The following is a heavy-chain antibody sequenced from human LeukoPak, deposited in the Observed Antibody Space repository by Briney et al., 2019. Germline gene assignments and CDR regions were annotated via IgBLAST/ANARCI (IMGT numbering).Heavy chain of an antibody. CDR3: ARGGRGWLAHRSAFDI. D-gene: IGHD6-19*01. V-gene: IGHV3-7*01. Sequence: PGGSLRLSCAASGFTFTSYWMSWVRQAPGKGLEWVANIKQDGSEKYYVDSVKGRFTISRDNAKNSLYLQMNSLRAEDTAVYYCARGGRGWLAHRSAFDIWGQGTMVTVSS. CDR2: IKQDGSEK. J-gene: IGHJ3*02. CDR1: GFTFTSYW.